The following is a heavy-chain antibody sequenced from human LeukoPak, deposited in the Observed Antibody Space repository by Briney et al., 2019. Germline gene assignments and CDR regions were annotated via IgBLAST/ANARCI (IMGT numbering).Heavy chain of an antibody. CDR3: ARDTSIFGVAFDAFDI. CDR2: IYYSGST. CDR1: GGSISSSSYY. D-gene: IGHD3-3*01. V-gene: IGHV4-39*02. J-gene: IGHJ3*02. Sequence: SETLSLTCTVSGGSISSSSYYWGWIRQPPGKGLEWIGSIYYSGSTYYNPSLKSRVTISVDTSKNQFSLKLSSVTAADTAVYYCARDTSIFGVAFDAFDIWGQGTMVTVSS.